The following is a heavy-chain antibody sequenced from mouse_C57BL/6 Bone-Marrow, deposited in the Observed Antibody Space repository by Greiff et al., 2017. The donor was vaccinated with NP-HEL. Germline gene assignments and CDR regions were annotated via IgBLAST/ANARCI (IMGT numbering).Heavy chain of an antibody. V-gene: IGHV5-6*02. CDR1: GFTFSSYG. J-gene: IGHJ3*01. CDR2: ISSGGSYT. Sequence: EVMLVESGGDLVKPGGSLKLSCAASGFTFSSYGMSWVRQTPDKRLEWVATISSGGSYTYYLDSVKGRFTISRDNAKNTLYLQMSSLKSEDTAMYYCARQTAQATAWFAYWGQGTLVTVSA. CDR3: ARQTAQATAWFAY. D-gene: IGHD3-2*02.